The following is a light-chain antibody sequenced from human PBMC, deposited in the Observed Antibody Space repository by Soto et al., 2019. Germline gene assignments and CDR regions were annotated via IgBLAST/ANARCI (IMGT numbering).Light chain of an antibody. CDR1: QDINTY. J-gene: IGKJ5*01. V-gene: IGKV1-9*01. CDR3: QQRKSYPIT. Sequence: DIQLSQSPSFLSASVGDRVTITCRASQDINTYLAWYQQKPGKAPKLLIFAASTLQNGVPSRFSGSGSGTEFTVTITSLQPEDFATYYCQQRKSYPITFGQGTRLEIK. CDR2: AAS.